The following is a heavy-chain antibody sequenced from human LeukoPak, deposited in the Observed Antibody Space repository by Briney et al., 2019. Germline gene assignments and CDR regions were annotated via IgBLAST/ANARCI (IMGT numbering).Heavy chain of an antibody. J-gene: IGHJ4*02. CDR2: IWYDGSNK. V-gene: IGHV3-33*01. CDR1: GFTFSSYG. CDR3: ARETGSGWAVDY. D-gene: IGHD6-19*01. Sequence: PGGSLRLSCAASGFTFSSYGMHWVRQAPGKGLEWVAVIWYDGSNKYYADSVKGRFTISRDNSKNTLYLQMNSLRAEHTAVYYCARETGSGWAVDYWGQGTLVSVSS.